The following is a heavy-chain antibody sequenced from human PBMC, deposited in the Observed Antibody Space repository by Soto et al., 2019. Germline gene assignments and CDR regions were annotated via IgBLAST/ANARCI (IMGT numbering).Heavy chain of an antibody. CDR2: IYPGDSDT. CDR3: ARTGYSSSWAAFDY. J-gene: IGHJ4*02. Sequence: GESLKISCKGSGYSFTNYWIGWVRQMPGKGLEWVGIIYPGDSDTRYSPSFQGQVTISADKSFNTAYLQWSSLKASDTAMYYCARTGYSSSWAAFDYWGQGTLVTVSS. CDR1: GYSFTNYW. D-gene: IGHD6-13*01. V-gene: IGHV5-51*01.